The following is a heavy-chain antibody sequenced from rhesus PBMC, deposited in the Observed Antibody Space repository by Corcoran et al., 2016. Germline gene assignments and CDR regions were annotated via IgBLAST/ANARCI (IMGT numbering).Heavy chain of an antibody. V-gene: IGHV4-80*01. J-gene: IGHJ4*01. D-gene: IGHD4-29*01. Sequence: VQLQELGPGLVKPSETLSLTCAVSGASISSYWWSWLRQPPGKGLGWIGKIKGNIGSTDYNPPHKSRVTISKDASKNQFALKLSSGTAADTAVYYCARDATVAAVEDYWGQGVLVTVSS. CDR2: IKGNIGST. CDR3: ARDATVAAVEDY. CDR1: GASISSYW.